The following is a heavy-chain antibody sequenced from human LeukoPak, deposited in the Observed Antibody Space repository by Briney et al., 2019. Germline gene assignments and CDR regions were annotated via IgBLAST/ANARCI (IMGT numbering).Heavy chain of an antibody. V-gene: IGHV4-34*01. D-gene: IGHD4-17*01. CDR1: GGSFSGYY. J-gene: IGHJ4*02. Sequence: SETLSLTCAVYGGSFSGYYWSWIRQPPGKGLEWIGEINHSGSTNYNPSLKSRVTISVDTSKNQFSLKLSSVTAADTALYYCARLRDGDYGGYFDYWGQGTLVTASS. CDR2: INHSGST. CDR3: ARLRDGDYGGYFDY.